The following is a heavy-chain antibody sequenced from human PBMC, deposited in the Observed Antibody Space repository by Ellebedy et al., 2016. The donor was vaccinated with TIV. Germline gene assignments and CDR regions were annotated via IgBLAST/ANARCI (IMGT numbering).Heavy chain of an antibody. CDR2: INHDGSEE. J-gene: IGHJ4*02. CDR1: GFTFSSYW. D-gene: IGHD1-20*01. CDR3: ARDLLHNWDEAPLFDY. V-gene: IGHV3-7*01. Sequence: GESLKISXAASGFTFSSYWMSWVRQTPGKGLEWVAQINHDGSEENYVDSVKGRFTIARDSAKNSLYLQMNSLRAEDTAVYYCARDLLHNWDEAPLFDYWGQGTLVTVSS.